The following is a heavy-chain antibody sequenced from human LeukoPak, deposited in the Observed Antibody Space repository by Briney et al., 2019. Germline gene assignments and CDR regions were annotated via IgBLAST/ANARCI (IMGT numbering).Heavy chain of an antibody. Sequence: PGGSLRLSCAASGFTFHGYPMTWVRQAPGKGLEWVSSISGSGLSTYYADSVKGRFSISRDNSNQTLYLQMSSVRADDTAVYYCARRQGVVGATTRGYFGYWGQGALVTVSS. CDR1: GFTFHGYP. V-gene: IGHV3-23*01. CDR2: ISGSGLST. D-gene: IGHD1-26*01. CDR3: ARRQGVVGATTRGYFGY. J-gene: IGHJ4*02.